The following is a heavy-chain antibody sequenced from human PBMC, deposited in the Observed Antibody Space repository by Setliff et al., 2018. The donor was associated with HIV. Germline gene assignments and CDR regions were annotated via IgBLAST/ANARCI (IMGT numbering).Heavy chain of an antibody. CDR1: GGSFSHYY. V-gene: IGHV4-34*01. CDR3: ARVRLELRQYWFDS. Sequence: SETLSLTCAVYGGSFSHYYWSWIRQPPGKGLEWIGEINHSGSTNYNPSLKRRVTISVDTSKNQFSLKLNSVTAADTAVYYCARVRLELRQYWFDSWGQGSPVTVSS. D-gene: IGHD1-7*01. J-gene: IGHJ5*01. CDR2: INHSGST.